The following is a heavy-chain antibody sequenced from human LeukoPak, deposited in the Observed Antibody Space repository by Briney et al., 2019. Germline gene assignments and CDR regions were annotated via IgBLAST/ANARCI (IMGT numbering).Heavy chain of an antibody. V-gene: IGHV4-30-2*01. CDR3: ARVMSRGAFDI. Sequence: SQTLSLTCAVSGGSISSGGYSWSWIRQPPGKGLECIGYIYHSGSTYYNPSLKSRVTISVDRSKNQFSLKLSSVTAADTAVYYCARVMSRGAFDIWGQGTMVTVSS. CDR2: IYHSGST. J-gene: IGHJ3*02. CDR1: GGSISSGGYS.